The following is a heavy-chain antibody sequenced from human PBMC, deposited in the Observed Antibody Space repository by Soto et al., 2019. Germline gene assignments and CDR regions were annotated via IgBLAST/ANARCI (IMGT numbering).Heavy chain of an antibody. D-gene: IGHD3-22*01. Sequence: QVQLQESGPGLVKPSETLSLTCTVSGGSINSYYWTWIRQPPGKGLEWIGYIYYSGSTNYNPSLKSRVTISVDTSKNRFSLKLSSVTAADTAVYYCARHSKGLFGPWGQGALVTVSS. CDR1: GGSINSYY. V-gene: IGHV4-59*08. J-gene: IGHJ4*02. CDR2: IYYSGST. CDR3: ARHSKGLFGP.